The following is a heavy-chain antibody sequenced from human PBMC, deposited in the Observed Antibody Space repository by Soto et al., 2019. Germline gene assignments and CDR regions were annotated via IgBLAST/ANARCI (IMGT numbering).Heavy chain of an antibody. CDR3: VKDMQLWLLDS. J-gene: IGHJ4*02. CDR1: GLTFGSYW. CDR2: INTDGSVA. D-gene: IGHD2-15*01. V-gene: IGHV3-74*03. Sequence: EVQLVESGGGLVQPGESLRLSCAASGLTFGSYWMHWVRQAPGKGLVWVSRINTDGSVAMYVDSVKGRFTISRDNAKNTLYLHMNSLRAEDTAVYYCVKDMQLWLLDSWGQGTLVTVSS.